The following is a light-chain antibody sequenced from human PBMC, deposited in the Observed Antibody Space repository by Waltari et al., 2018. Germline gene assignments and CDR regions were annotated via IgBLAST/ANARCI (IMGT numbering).Light chain of an antibody. CDR1: KDMSEF. Sequence: DIQMTQSPSSLSASVGDRVTITVQASKDMSEFRNWYHQRPGKAPNVVIHDASNLETGVPARFSGSGSGKDFTFTISNLQPADIGTYYCQQYDALPYTFGQGTKLEI. J-gene: IGKJ2*01. CDR3: QQYDALPYT. V-gene: IGKV1-33*01. CDR2: DAS.